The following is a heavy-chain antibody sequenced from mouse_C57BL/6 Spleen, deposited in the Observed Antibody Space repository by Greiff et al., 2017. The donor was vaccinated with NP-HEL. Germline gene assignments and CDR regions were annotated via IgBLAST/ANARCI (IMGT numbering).Heavy chain of an antibody. CDR3: ALDYGSTFYAMDY. V-gene: IGHV14-2*01. Sequence: VQLQQSGAELVKPGASVKLSCTASGFNIKDYYMHWVKQRTEQGLEWIGRIDPEDGETKYAPNFQGKATITEDTSSNTAYLQLSSLTSEDTAVYYCALDYGSTFYAMDYWGQGTTLTFSS. D-gene: IGHD1-1*01. CDR2: IDPEDGET. CDR1: GFNIKDYY. J-gene: IGHJ2*01.